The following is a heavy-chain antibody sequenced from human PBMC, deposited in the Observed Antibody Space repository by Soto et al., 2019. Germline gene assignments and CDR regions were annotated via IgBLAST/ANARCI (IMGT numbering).Heavy chain of an antibody. Sequence: PSETLSLTCSVSGASISTSTYYWAWVRQPPGKGLEWIGYIYYTGDTFYNPSLKSRVTSSVDTSIHQFSLTLTSVTAADTAIYYCSRHGAAVLYFYGMDVWGQGTAVTVS. D-gene: IGHD3-9*01. CDR3: SRHGAAVLYFYGMDV. V-gene: IGHV4-39*01. CDR1: GASISTSTYY. J-gene: IGHJ6*02. CDR2: IYYTGDT.